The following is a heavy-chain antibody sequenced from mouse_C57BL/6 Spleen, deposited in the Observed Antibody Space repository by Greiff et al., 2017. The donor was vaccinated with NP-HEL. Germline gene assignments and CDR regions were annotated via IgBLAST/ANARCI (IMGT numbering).Heavy chain of an antibody. CDR2: IHPNSGST. V-gene: IGHV1-64*01. D-gene: IGHD1-1*01. Sequence: QVHVKQPGAELVKPGASVKLSCKASGYTFTSYWMHWVKQRPGQGLEWIGMIHPNSGSTNYNEKFKSKATLTVDKSSSTAYMQLSSLTSEDSAVYYCARGDTTVPLSYWGQGTTLTVSS. CDR3: ARGDTTVPLSY. CDR1: GYTFTSYW. J-gene: IGHJ2*01.